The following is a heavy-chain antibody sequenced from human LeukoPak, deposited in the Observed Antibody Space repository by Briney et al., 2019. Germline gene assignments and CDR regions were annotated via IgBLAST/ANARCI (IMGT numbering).Heavy chain of an antibody. CDR3: ARSPQFYGSGKGMDV. J-gene: IGHJ6*02. Sequence: SETLSLTCTVSGGSISSYYWSWVRQPPGKGLECIGYIYYSGSTNYNPSLKSRVTISVDTSKNQFSLKVSSVTAADTAVYYCARSPQFYGSGKGMDVWGQGTTVTVSS. D-gene: IGHD3-10*01. CDR2: IYYSGST. V-gene: IGHV4-59*01. CDR1: GGSISSYY.